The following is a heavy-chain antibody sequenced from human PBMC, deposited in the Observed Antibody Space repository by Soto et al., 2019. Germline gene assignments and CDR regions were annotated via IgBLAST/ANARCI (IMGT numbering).Heavy chain of an antibody. Sequence: EVQMLESGGGLVQPGGSLRLSCAASGFTCSSYDMSWVRQAPGKGLEWVSTILVGGSTHYPDSVKGRFTISRDNSKNTVFLPMNSLTAGDTAVYYCAKATATGAGAFDICGQGTMVTVSS. V-gene: IGHV3-23*01. D-gene: IGHD2-8*02. CDR1: GFTCSSYD. CDR2: ILVGGST. J-gene: IGHJ3*02. CDR3: AKATATGAGAFDI.